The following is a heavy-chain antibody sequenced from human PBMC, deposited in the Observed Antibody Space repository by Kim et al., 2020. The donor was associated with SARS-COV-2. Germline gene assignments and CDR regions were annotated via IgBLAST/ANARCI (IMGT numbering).Heavy chain of an antibody. V-gene: IGHV4-31*02. D-gene: IGHD3-9*01. J-gene: IGHJ3*02. Sequence: KSRVTISVDTSKNQFSLKLSSVTAADTAVYYCARGGGYDILKPLSRAFDIWGQGTMVTVSS. CDR3: ARGGGYDILKPLSRAFDI.